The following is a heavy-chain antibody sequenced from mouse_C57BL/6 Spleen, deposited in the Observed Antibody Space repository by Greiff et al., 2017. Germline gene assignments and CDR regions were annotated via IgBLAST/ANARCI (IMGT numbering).Heavy chain of an antibody. CDR3: ARHVPTIVTPYYFDY. Sequence: QVQLKESGAELVKPGASVKLSCKASGYTFTAYTIHWVKQRSGQGLEWIGWFYLGSGSIKYNEKFKDKATLTADKSSSTVYMELSRLTSEDSAVYFCARHVPTIVTPYYFDYWGQGTTLTVSS. CDR1: GYTFTAYT. J-gene: IGHJ2*01. CDR2: FYLGSGSI. D-gene: IGHD2-5*01. V-gene: IGHV1-62-2*01.